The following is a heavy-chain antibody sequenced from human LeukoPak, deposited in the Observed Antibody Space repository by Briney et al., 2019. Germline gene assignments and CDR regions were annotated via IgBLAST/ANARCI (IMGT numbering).Heavy chain of an antibody. CDR3: ARGSVLRFLGWLSGGVDYYYMDV. CDR1: GYTFTSYH. V-gene: IGHV1-46*01. D-gene: IGHD3-3*01. Sequence: SSVKVSCKASGYTFTSYHMHWVRQPPGQGVEWMGIINPSGGSTSYAQKFQGRVTMTRDMSTSTVYMELSSLRSEDTAVYYCARGSVLRFLGWLSGGVDYYYMDVWGKGTTVTVSS. CDR2: INPSGGST. J-gene: IGHJ6*03.